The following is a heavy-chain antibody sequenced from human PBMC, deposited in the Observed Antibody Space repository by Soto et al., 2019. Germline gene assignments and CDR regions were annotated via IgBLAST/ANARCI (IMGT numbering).Heavy chain of an antibody. Sequence: NPSETLSLTCTVSGGSVSSGGYFWSWIRQSPGKGLEWIGYIYHSGSTNYNPSLKGRVTISLDMSKNQFSLKMTSVTAADTAVYYCARVGCSGGGCYSIDYYYYAMDVWGQGTTLTVSS. CDR3: ARVGCSGGGCYSIDYYYYAMDV. CDR2: IYHSGST. J-gene: IGHJ6*02. D-gene: IGHD2-15*01. CDR1: GGSVSSGGYF. V-gene: IGHV4-61*08.